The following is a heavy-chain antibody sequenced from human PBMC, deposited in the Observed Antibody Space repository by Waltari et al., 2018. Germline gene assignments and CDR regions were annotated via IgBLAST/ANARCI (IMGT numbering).Heavy chain of an antibody. CDR2: IYSGGST. Sequence: EVQLVETGGGLIQPGGSLRLSCAASGFTVSSNYMSWVRQAPGKGLEWVSVIYSGGSTYYADSVKGRFTISRDNSKNTLYLQMNSLRAEDTAVYYCARMYSSGPYYYYYMDVWGKGTTVTVSS. D-gene: IGHD6-19*01. V-gene: IGHV3-53*02. CDR1: GFTVSSNY. J-gene: IGHJ6*03. CDR3: ARMYSSGPYYYYYMDV.